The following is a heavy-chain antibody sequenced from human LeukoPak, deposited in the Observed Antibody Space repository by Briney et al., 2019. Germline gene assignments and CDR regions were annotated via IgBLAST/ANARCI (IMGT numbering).Heavy chain of an antibody. V-gene: IGHV4-4*07. CDR2: IYNSGST. CDR1: GGSISSYY. J-gene: IGHJ4*02. D-gene: IGHD6-13*01. Sequence: PSETLSLTCTVSGGSISSYYWSWIRQPAGKGLEWIGHIYNSGSTNYNPSLKGRVTMSVATSKNQLSLHLSSVTAADTAVYYCARSAFLVTAPGLYYFDYWGQGTLVAVSS. CDR3: ARSAFLVTAPGLYYFDY.